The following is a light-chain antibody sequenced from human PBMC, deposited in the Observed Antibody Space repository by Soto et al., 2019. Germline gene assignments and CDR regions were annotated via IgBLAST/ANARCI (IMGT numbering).Light chain of an antibody. CDR3: QQYNSYSWT. CDR1: QSISSW. V-gene: IGKV1-5*03. J-gene: IGKJ1*01. CDR2: KAS. Sequence: DIQMTQSPSTLSASVGDRVTIVCRASQSISSWLAWYQQKPGKAPKLLIYKASNLETGVPSRFRGSGSGTEFTLTISSLQPDDFATYYCQQYNSYSWTFGQGTKVDI.